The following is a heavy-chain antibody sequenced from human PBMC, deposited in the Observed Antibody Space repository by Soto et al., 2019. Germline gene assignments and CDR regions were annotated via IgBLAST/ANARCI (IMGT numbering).Heavy chain of an antibody. D-gene: IGHD6-13*01. J-gene: IGHJ4*02. V-gene: IGHV1-18*01. CDR1: GYTFTSYG. Sequence: GASVKVSCKASGYTFTSYGISWVRQAPGQGLEWMGWMNANNGNTSYAQNLQGRVTLTTDTSTSTAYMELRGLRSEVTAMYYCARGGPAAGFDYWGQGTLVTVSS. CDR2: MNANNGNT. CDR3: ARGGPAAGFDY.